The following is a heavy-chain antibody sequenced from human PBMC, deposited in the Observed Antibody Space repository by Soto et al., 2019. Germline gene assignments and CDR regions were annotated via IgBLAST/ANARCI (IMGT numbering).Heavy chain of an antibody. CDR3: ARVNRLRFLEWLSGPYYMDV. J-gene: IGHJ6*03. V-gene: IGHV3-66*01. Sequence: HPGGSLRLSCSASGFTVSSNYMSWVRQAPGKGLEWVSVIYSGGSTYYADSVKGRFTISRDNSKNTLYLQMNSLRAEDTAVYYCARVNRLRFLEWLSGPYYMDVWGKGTTVTVSS. CDR2: IYSGGST. CDR1: GFTVSSNY. D-gene: IGHD3-3*01.